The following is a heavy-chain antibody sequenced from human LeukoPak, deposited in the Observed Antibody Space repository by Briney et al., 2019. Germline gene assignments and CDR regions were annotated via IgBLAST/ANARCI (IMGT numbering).Heavy chain of an antibody. V-gene: IGHV4-61*02. D-gene: IGHD4-17*01. CDR2: IYTSGST. CDR1: GGSISSGSYY. Sequence: PSETLSLTCTVSGGSISSGSYYWNWIRQPAGKGLEWIGRIYTSGSTNYNPSLKSRVTISVDTSKNQFSLKLSSVTAADTAVYYCARGESGMNDYGDYSYMDVWGKGTTVTVSS. J-gene: IGHJ6*03. CDR3: ARGESGMNDYGDYSYMDV.